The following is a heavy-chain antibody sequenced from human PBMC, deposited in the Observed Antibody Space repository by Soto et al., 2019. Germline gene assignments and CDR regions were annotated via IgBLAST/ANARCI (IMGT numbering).Heavy chain of an antibody. CDR2: INPNSGGT. J-gene: IGHJ6*02. V-gene: IGHV1-2*04. CDR1: GYTFTGYY. Sequence: ASVKVSCKASGYTFTGYYMHWVRQAPGQGLEWMGWINPNSGGTNYAQKFQGWVTMTRDTSISTACMELSRLRSDDTAVYYCARDTNCSGGSCYSSPIDYYYYGMDVWGQGTTVTVSS. D-gene: IGHD2-15*01. CDR3: ARDTNCSGGSCYSSPIDYYYYGMDV.